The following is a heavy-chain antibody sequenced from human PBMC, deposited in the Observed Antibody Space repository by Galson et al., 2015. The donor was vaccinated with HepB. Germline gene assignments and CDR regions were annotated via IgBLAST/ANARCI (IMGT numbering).Heavy chain of an antibody. CDR3: TRAPAAYYHYYYYMDV. CDR1: GFTFGDYA. CDR2: IRSKAYGGTT. J-gene: IGHJ6*03. Sequence: SLRLSCAASGFTFGDYAMSWVRQAPGKGLEWVGFIRSKAYGGTTEYAASVKGRFTISRGDSKSIAYLQMNSLKTEDTAVYYCTRAPAAYYHYYYYMDVWGKGTTVTVSS. D-gene: IGHD1-26*01. V-gene: IGHV3-49*04.